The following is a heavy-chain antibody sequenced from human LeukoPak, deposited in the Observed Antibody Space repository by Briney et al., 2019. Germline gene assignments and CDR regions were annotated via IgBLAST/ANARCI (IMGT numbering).Heavy chain of an antibody. J-gene: IGHJ4*02. CDR2: IYHSGST. D-gene: IGHD1-26*01. CDR1: GGSFSGYY. V-gene: IGHV4-34*01. CDR3: ARGEARFDY. Sequence: PSETLSLTCAVYGGSFSGYYWSWIRQPPGKGLEWIGEIYHSGSTNYNPSLKSRVTISVDTSKNQFSLKLSSVTAADTAVYYCARGEARFDYWGQGTLVTVSS.